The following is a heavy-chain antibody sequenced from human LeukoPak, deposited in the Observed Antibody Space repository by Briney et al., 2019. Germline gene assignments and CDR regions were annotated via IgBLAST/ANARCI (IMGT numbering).Heavy chain of an antibody. Sequence: GESLKISCKGSGYSFTNYWIGWVRQMPGKGLEWMGILCPGDSDTRYSPSFQGQVTISADKSISTAYLQWSSLKASDTAMYYCARKSSGWPGDFNYWGQGTLVTVSS. CDR3: ARKSSGWPGDFNY. CDR2: LCPGDSDT. D-gene: IGHD6-25*01. J-gene: IGHJ4*02. V-gene: IGHV5-51*01. CDR1: GYSFTNYW.